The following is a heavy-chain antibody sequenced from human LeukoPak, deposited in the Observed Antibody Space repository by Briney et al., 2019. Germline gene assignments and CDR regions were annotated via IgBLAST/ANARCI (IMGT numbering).Heavy chain of an antibody. CDR3: ARVWSSGYTKDY. D-gene: IGHD3-22*01. J-gene: IGHJ4*02. Sequence: GGSLRLSCAASGFTFSSYSIDWVRQAPGKGLEWLSYISSSSSTIYYADSVKGRFTISRDNAKNSVYLQMNSLRAEDTAVYHCARVWSSGYTKDYWGQGTLVTVSS. CDR1: GFTFSSYS. CDR2: ISSSSSTI. V-gene: IGHV3-48*04.